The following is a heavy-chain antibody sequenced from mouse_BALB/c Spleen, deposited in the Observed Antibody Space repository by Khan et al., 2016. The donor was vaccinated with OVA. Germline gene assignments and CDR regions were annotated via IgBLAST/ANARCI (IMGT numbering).Heavy chain of an antibody. J-gene: IGHJ4*01. D-gene: IGHD1-1*01. CDR1: GDTFSDYA. Sequence: VQLQESGPEVVRPGFSVKISCKGSGDTFSDYAIHWVKQSHAKSLEWIGVISIYNGNTNYNQKFKGKATMTVDKSSSTAYMELARLTSEDSAIYYCARGDFLLRLRGMDYWGQGTSVTVSS. CDR3: ARGDFLLRLRGMDY. CDR2: ISIYNGNT. V-gene: IGHV1S137*01.